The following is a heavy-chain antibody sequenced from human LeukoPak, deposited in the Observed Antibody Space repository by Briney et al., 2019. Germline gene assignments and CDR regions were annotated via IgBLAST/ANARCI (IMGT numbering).Heavy chain of an antibody. CDR1: GGSISSYY. CDR3: ARVVGSSWYSAYYYYYGMDV. Sequence: SETLSLTCTVSGGSISSYYWSWTRQPAGKGLEWIGRIYTSGSTNYNPSLKSRVTMSVDTSKNQFSLKLSSVTAADTAVYYCARVVGSSWYSAYYYYYGMDVWGQGTTVTVSS. CDR2: IYTSGST. J-gene: IGHJ6*02. V-gene: IGHV4-4*07. D-gene: IGHD6-13*01.